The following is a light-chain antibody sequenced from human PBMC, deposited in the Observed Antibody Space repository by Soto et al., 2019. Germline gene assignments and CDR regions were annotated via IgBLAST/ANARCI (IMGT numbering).Light chain of an antibody. J-gene: IGLJ1*01. CDR2: EVS. V-gene: IGLV2-8*01. CDR3: SSYAGSNNLGV. Sequence: QSALTPPPSASGSPGQSVTISCTGPSSDVGGYNYVSWYQQHPGKAPKLMIYEVSKRPSGVPDRFSGSKSGNTASLTVSGLQAEDEADYYCSSYAGSNNLGVFGTGTKVTVL. CDR1: SSDVGGYNY.